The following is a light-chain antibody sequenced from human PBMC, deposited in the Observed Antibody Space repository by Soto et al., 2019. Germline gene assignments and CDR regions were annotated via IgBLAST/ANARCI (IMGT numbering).Light chain of an antibody. J-gene: IGLJ2*01. CDR3: SSYTSTTTFVI. V-gene: IGLV2-18*02. CDR2: EVS. Sequence: QSALTQPPSVSGSPGQSVTISCTGTSSDVGTYNRVSWYQQPPGTAPILMIYEVSNRPSGVPDRFSGSKSGNTASLTISGLQPEDEDDYYCSSYTSTTTFVIFGGGTKLTVL. CDR1: SSDVGTYNR.